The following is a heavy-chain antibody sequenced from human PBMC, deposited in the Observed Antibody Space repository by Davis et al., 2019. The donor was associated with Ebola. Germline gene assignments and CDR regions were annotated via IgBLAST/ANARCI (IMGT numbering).Heavy chain of an antibody. J-gene: IGHJ4*02. Sequence: PGGSLRLSCAGSGFTFSSYAMSWVRQAPGKGLEWVSGISANTAYINYADSVKGRFTISRDNSKNTVYLQMNSLRAEDTAVYYCAKRGVWDTGNYYPFDSWGQGTLVTVSS. V-gene: IGHV3-23*01. CDR3: AKRGVWDTGNYYPFDS. CDR1: GFTFSSYA. D-gene: IGHD1-26*01. CDR2: ISANTAYI.